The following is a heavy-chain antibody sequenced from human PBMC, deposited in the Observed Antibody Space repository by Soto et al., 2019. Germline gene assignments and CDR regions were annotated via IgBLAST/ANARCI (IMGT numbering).Heavy chain of an antibody. CDR1: GGTFSSYA. CDR3: ARDVSENCSGGSCYQYGNWFDP. CDR2: IIPIFGTA. V-gene: IGHV1-69*13. J-gene: IGHJ5*02. Sequence: SVKVSCKASGGTFSSYAISWVRQAPGQGLEWMGGIIPIFGTANYAQKFQGRVTITADESTSTAYMELSSLRSEDTAVYYCARDVSENCSGGSCYQYGNWFDPWGQGTLVTVSS. D-gene: IGHD2-15*01.